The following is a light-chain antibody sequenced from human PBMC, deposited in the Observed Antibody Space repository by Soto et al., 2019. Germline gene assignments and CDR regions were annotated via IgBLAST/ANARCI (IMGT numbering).Light chain of an antibody. J-gene: IGLJ1*01. CDR3: SSYTSSSIPYV. Sequence: QSALTQPASVSGSPGQSITISCTGTSSDVGGYNYVSWYQQHPGKAPKLMIYEVSNRPSGVSNRFSGSKSGNTASLPISGLQAEDEADYYCSSYTSSSIPYVFGTGTKLTVL. CDR2: EVS. V-gene: IGLV2-14*01. CDR1: SSDVGGYNY.